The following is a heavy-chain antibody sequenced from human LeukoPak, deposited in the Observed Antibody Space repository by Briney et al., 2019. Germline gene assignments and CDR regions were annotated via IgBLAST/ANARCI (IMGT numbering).Heavy chain of an antibody. V-gene: IGHV4-39*01. CDR1: GGSISSSSDY. D-gene: IGHD3-16*01. Sequence: PSETLSLTCTVSGGSISSSSDYWGWIRQPPGKGLEWIGSIFYSGSTYYNPSLKSRVTISVDTSKNQSSLRLSSVSGGDTAVYYCARGGSQYYYYYYMDVWGKGTTVTVSS. CDR3: ARGGSQYYYYYYMDV. J-gene: IGHJ6*03. CDR2: IFYSGST.